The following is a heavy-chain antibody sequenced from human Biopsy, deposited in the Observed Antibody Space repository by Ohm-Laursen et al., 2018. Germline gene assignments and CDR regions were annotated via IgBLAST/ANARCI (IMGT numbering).Heavy chain of an antibody. D-gene: IGHD3-10*01. V-gene: IGHV3-20*04. J-gene: IGHJ4*02. CDR3: AGGGSYDC. CDR1: GFTFDEYG. Sequence: SLRLSCTASGFTFDEYGMSWVRQPPGKGLEWVAGINRNGGGIGYAESIKGRFSISRDNAQNLLFLQMTSLTAEDTALYYCAGGGSYDCWGQGTLVSVSS. CDR2: INRNGGGI.